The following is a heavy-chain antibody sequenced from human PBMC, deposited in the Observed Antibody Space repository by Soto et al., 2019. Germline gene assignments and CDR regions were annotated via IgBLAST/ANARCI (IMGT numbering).Heavy chain of an antibody. V-gene: IGHV1-2*04. CDR3: ARGRPPTMVRGVETFYYGLDV. D-gene: IGHD3-10*01. CDR2: INPNSGGT. J-gene: IGHJ6*02. Sequence: ASVKVSCKASGYTFTDYYMHWVRQAPGQGLEWMGWINPNSGGTNYAQKFQGWVTVTRDTSISTAYMDLSRLRSDDTAVYYCARGRPPTMVRGVETFYYGLDVWGQGTTVTVSS. CDR1: GYTFTDYY.